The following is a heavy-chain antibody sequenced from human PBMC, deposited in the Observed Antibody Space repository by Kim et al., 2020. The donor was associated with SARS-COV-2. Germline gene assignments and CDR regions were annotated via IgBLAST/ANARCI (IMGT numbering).Heavy chain of an antibody. CDR2: INHSGST. V-gene: IGHV4-34*01. D-gene: IGHD5-12*01. CDR1: GGSFSGYY. CDR3: ARHKATARAIDY. Sequence: SETLSLTCAVYGGSFSGYYWSWIRQPPGKGLEWIGEINHSGSTNYNPSLKSRVTISVDTSKNQFSLKLSSVTAADTAVYYCARHKATARAIDYWGQGTLVTVSS. J-gene: IGHJ4*02.